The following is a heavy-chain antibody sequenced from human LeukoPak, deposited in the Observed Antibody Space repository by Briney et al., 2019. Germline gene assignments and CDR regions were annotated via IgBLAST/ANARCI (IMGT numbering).Heavy chain of an antibody. CDR1: GYTFTSYD. V-gene: IGHV1-8*01. J-gene: IGHJ5*02. D-gene: IGHD2-15*01. CDR3: ARERFSGAQDWFDP. Sequence: ASVKVSCKASGYTFTSYDINWVRQATGQGLEWMGWMNPNSGNTGYAQKFQGRVTMTRNTSISTAYMELSSLRSEDTAVYYCARERFSGAQDWFDPWGQGTLVTVSS. CDR2: MNPNSGNT.